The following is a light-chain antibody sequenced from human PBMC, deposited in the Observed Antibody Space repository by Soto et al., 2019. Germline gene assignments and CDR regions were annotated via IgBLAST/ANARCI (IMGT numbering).Light chain of an antibody. J-gene: IGKJ5*01. CDR2: GAS. V-gene: IGKV3-15*01. Sequence: DIVMTQSPATLSVSPGERATLSCRASQSVSSNLAWYQQKPGQAPRLLIYGASTRATGIPARFSGSWSRTEFTLTISSLHSEDFAVYYCQQYNNWPPITFGQGTRLEIK. CDR1: QSVSSN. CDR3: QQYNNWPPIT.